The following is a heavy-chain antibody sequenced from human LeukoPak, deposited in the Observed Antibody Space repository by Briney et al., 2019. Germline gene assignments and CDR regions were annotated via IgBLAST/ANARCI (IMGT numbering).Heavy chain of an antibody. CDR2: ISGSGDST. Sequence: GGSLRLSCAASGFTFSSYVMSWVRQAPGKGLEWVPVISGSGDSTYYADSVKGRFTVSRDNSKNTLYLQMNSLRAEDTAVYYCAKRSGSYYWGVDYWGQGTLVTVSS. D-gene: IGHD3-10*01. CDR3: AKRSGSYYWGVDY. CDR1: GFTFSSYV. V-gene: IGHV3-23*01. J-gene: IGHJ4*02.